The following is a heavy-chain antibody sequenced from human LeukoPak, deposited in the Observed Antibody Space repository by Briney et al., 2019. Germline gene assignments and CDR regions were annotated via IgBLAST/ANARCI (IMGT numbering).Heavy chain of an antibody. CDR2: ISAYNGNT. CDR3: ARDLMVRGVINRGGWFDP. J-gene: IGHJ5*02. D-gene: IGHD3-10*01. CDR1: GYTFTSYG. V-gene: IGHV1-18*01. Sequence: ASVKVSCKASGYTFTSYGISWVRQAPGQGLEWMGWISAYNGNTNYAQKLQGRVTMTTDTSTSTAYMELRSLRSDDTAVYYCARDLMVRGVINRGGWFDPWGQGTLVTVSS.